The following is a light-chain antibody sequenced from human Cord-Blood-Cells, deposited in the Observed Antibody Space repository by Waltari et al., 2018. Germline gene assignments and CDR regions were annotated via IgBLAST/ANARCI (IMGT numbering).Light chain of an antibody. CDR2: DAS. CDR3: QQRSNWPKT. CDR1: QSVSSY. Sequence: EIVLTQSPATLSLSPGERDTLSRRASQSVSSYLAWYQQKPGQAPRPLLYDASNRATGIPARFSGSGSGTDFTLTISSLEPEDFAVYYCQQRSNWPKTFGQGTKVEIK. J-gene: IGKJ1*01. V-gene: IGKV3-11*01.